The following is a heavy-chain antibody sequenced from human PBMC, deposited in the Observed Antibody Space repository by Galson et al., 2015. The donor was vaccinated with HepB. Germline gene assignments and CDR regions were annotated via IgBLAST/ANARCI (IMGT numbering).Heavy chain of an antibody. CDR3: VFGYFFDY. V-gene: IGHV3-23*01. J-gene: IGHJ4*02. CDR1: GFVFSNYA. Sequence: SLRLSCAASGFVFSNYAMSWVRQAPGKGLEWDSTVSNDGGTTYYTDSVKGRFTISRDNSKNTLSLQMNSLRAEDTAVYYCVFGYFFDYWGQGTLVTVSS. CDR2: VSNDGGTT. D-gene: IGHD3-16*01.